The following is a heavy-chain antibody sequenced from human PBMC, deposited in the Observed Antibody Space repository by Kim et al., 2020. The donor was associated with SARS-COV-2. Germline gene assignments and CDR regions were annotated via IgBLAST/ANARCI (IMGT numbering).Heavy chain of an antibody. D-gene: IGHD2-21*01. V-gene: IGHV3-15*01. CDR3: TTVGLLWYYYYGMNV. Sequence: APVKGRFTISRDDSKNTLYLQMNSLKTEDTAVYYCTTVGLLWYYYYGMNVWGQGTTVTVSS. J-gene: IGHJ6*02.